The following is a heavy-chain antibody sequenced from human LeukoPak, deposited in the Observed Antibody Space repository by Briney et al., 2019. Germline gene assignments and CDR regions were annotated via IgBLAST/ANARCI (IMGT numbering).Heavy chain of an antibody. CDR2: MNPNSGNT. CDR1: VYTFTSYD. J-gene: IGHJ6*03. D-gene: IGHD6-13*01. Sequence: GASVNLSCKPSVYTFTSYDINWVRQATGQGLEWMGWMNPNSGNTGYAQKFQGRVTMTRNTSISTAYMELSSLRSEDTAVYYCARVIRAAGKIMDVWGKGTTVTVSS. V-gene: IGHV1-8*01. CDR3: ARVIRAAGKIMDV.